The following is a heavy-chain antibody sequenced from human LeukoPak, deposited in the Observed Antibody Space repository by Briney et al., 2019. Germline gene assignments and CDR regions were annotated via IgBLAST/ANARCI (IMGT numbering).Heavy chain of an antibody. V-gene: IGHV3-21*01. CDR2: FTSRSRSI. J-gene: IGHJ3*02. CDR3: ARESGEAFDI. D-gene: IGHD7-27*01. CDR1: GFTFSSYS. Sequence: GGSLRLSCAASGFTFSSYSMTWVRQAPGKGLEWLSSFTSRSRSIYYADSVKGRFTISRDNAKNSLFLQMNSLRAEDTAVYYCARESGEAFDIWGQGTMVTVSS.